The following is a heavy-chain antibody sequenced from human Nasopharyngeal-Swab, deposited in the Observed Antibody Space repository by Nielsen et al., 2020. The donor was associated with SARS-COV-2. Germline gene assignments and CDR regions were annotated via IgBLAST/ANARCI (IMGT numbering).Heavy chain of an antibody. Sequence: GESLKISCAASGFTFSTYTMTWVRQAPGKGLEWVSAITGSGGSTYYADSVKGRFTISRDNSKNTLYLQMNSLGAEDTAVYYCAKDLVGAANWGQGTLVIVSS. CDR3: AKDLVGAAN. D-gene: IGHD2-15*01. CDR2: ITGSGGST. CDR1: GFTFSTYT. J-gene: IGHJ4*02. V-gene: IGHV3-23*01.